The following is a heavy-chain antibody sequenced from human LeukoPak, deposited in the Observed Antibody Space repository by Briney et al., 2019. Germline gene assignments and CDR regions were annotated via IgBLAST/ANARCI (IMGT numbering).Heavy chain of an antibody. CDR1: GFTFSSYA. J-gene: IGHJ4*02. D-gene: IGHD5-18*01. Sequence: PGGSLRLSCATSGFTFSSYAMSWVRQAPGKGLEWVSATSGSGGSTYYADSVKGRFTISRDNSKNTLYLQMNSLRAEDTAVYYCAKDTVADTAMAEKGFDYWGQGTLVTVSS. CDR3: AKDTVADTAMAEKGFDY. V-gene: IGHV3-23*01. CDR2: TSGSGGST.